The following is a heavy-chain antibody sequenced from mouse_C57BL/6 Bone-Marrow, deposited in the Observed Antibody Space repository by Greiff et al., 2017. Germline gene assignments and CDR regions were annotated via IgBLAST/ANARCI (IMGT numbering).Heavy chain of an antibody. D-gene: IGHD2-12*01. CDR1: YTFSRRVH. Sequence: VQLVESGPELARPWASVKISCQAFYTFSRRVHFDIRDTNYWMQWVKQRPGQGLERIGAIYPGNGGNSYNQKFKSKATLTADKSSSTAYMQLSSLSSEDSAVYYCAWGSYFGFAYWGQGTLVTVSA. CDR3: SEDSAVYYCAWGSYFGFAY. J-gene: IGHJ3*01. V-gene: IGHV1-87*01. CDR2: GQGLERIG.